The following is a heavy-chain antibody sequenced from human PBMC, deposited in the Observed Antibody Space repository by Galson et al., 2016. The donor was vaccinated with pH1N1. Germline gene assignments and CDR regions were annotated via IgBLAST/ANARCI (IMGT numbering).Heavy chain of an antibody. D-gene: IGHD1-26*01. CDR1: GYPFSSHD. CDR3: ARGNPLWGYSGWY. J-gene: IGHJ4*02. CDR2: LRPNTGQT. V-gene: IGHV1-8*03. Sequence: SCKVSGYPFSSHDINWVRQAPGRGLEWMGWLRPNTGQTGSAQKFQGRITITGDTSISTGYMELSSLKFDDTAVYYCARGNPLWGYSGWYWGQGTLVTVSS.